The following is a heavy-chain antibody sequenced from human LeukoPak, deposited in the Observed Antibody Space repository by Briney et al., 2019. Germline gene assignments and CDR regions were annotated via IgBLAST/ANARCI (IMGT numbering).Heavy chain of an antibody. J-gene: IGHJ4*02. Sequence: GGSLRLSCAASGFTFNTYNMNWVRQAPGKGLEWVSSISSSSSYIYYADSVKGRFTISRDNAKNSLYLQMNSLRAEDTAVYYCARDGVFGVDITAYYFDYWGQRTLVTVSS. V-gene: IGHV3-21*01. CDR1: GFTFNTYN. CDR3: ARDGVFGVDITAYYFDY. CDR2: ISSSSSYI. D-gene: IGHD3-3*01.